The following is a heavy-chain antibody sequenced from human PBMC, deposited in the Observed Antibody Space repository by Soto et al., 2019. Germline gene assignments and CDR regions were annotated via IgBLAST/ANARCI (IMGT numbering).Heavy chain of an antibody. CDR2: ISYDGSNK. J-gene: IGHJ6*02. V-gene: IGHV3-30-3*01. CDR3: ARDKSASNYYYYGMDV. Sequence: GGSLRLSCAASGFTFSSYAMHWVRQAPGKGLEWVAVISYDGSNKYYADSVKGRFTISRDNSKNTLYLQMNSLRAEDTAVYYCARDKSASNYYYYGMDVRGQGTTVTVSS. CDR1: GFTFSSYA. D-gene: IGHD4-4*01.